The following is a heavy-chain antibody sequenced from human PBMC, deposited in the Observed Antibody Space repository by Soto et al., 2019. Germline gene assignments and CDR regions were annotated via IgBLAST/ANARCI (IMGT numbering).Heavy chain of an antibody. CDR1: GGSLSSFG. CDR2: IIPVFGRP. V-gene: IGHV1-69*13. D-gene: IGHD5-12*01. Sequence: SVKASCKSSGGSLSSFGMSLVRQAPGQGLEWMGGIIPVFGRPNYAHRFRGRLTITADESTNTVYLELIDLRSEYTAVYYCAREGSGYNGWGQGTHVNVSS. J-gene: IGHJ1*01. CDR3: AREGSGYNG.